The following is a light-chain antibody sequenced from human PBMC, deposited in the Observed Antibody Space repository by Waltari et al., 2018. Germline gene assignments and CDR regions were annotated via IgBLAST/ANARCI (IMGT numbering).Light chain of an antibody. CDR1: QSVGDF. Sequence: EIVLTQFPPTLSLSPGARATLSCRARQSVGDFLAWYQQKPGQAPRLLIYDASKRVTGIPARFSGSGSGTDFTLTISSLEPEDFALYYCQQRGSWPLTFGGGTTVEIK. CDR3: QQRGSWPLT. J-gene: IGKJ4*01. V-gene: IGKV3-11*01. CDR2: DAS.